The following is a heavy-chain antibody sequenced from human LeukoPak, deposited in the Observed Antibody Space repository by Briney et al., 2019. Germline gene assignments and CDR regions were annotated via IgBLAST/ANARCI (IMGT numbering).Heavy chain of an antibody. CDR3: ARDSSPGGWYYFDY. CDR1: GFTVSSNY. J-gene: IGHJ4*02. CDR2: IYTGGST. D-gene: IGHD6-19*01. Sequence: GGSLRLSCAASGFTVSSNYMSWVRQAPGKGLEWVSVIYTGGSTDYADSVKGQFTISRDNSKNTLYLQMNSLRAEDTAVYYCARDSSPGGWYYFDYWGQGTLVTVSS. V-gene: IGHV3-53*01.